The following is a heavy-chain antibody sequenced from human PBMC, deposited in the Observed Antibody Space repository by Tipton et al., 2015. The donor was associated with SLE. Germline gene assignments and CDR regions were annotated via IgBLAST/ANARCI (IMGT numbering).Heavy chain of an antibody. D-gene: IGHD2-15*01. Sequence: SLRLSCAASGFTFNNYWMTWIRQAPGKGLEWVANIKQDGSEKYSVDSVRGRFTISRDNSKNTLYLQMNSLRPEDTAVYYCANPAQDMGIWGQGTMVTVSS. J-gene: IGHJ3*02. CDR2: IKQDGSEK. V-gene: IGHV3-7*01. CDR1: GFTFNNYW. CDR3: ANPAQDMGI.